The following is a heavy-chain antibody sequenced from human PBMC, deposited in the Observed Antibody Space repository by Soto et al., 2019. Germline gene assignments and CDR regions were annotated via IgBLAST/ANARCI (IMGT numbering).Heavy chain of an antibody. J-gene: IGHJ4*02. CDR2: ISSGGTTM. CDR1: GFRFSDHY. CDR3: AGDPYYYGSAF. Sequence: QVQLVESGGGLAEPGGSLRLSCAASGFRFSDHYMTWIRQAPGKGLEWVSKISSGGTTMYYADSVKGRITVSRDNAQTSLYLQMNGLRAEDTAVYYCAGDPYYYGSAFWGQGTLVTVSS. D-gene: IGHD3-10*01. V-gene: IGHV3-11*01.